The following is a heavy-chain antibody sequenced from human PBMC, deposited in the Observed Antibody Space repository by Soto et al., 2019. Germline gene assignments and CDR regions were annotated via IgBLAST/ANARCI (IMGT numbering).Heavy chain of an antibody. V-gene: IGHV3-23*01. CDR2: ISGGGGST. Sequence: QPGGSLRLSCAASRFTFSTYAMSWVRQPPGKGLEWVSAISGGGGSTYYADSVKGRFTISRDNSKNTLFLQMNSLRAADTAVYYCAKAGDRYYFDYWCQGTPVTVSS. D-gene: IGHD2-21*02. J-gene: IGHJ4*02. CDR1: RFTFSTYA. CDR3: AKAGDRYYFDY.